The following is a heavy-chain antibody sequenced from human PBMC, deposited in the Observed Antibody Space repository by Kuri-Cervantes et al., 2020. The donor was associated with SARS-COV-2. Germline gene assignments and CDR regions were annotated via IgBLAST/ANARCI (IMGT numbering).Heavy chain of an antibody. D-gene: IGHD2-21*01. J-gene: IGHJ6*04. CDR1: GYTFTNYH. Sequence: ASVKVSCKASGYTFTNYHMHWVRQAPGQGLEWIGIINPSDGTTMYAQIFQGRVSMTRDTSTNTVYMELSSLRSEDAAVYYCARSPRDNYMDVWGKGTTVTVSS. CDR3: ARSPRDNYMDV. CDR2: INPSDGTT. V-gene: IGHV1-46*01.